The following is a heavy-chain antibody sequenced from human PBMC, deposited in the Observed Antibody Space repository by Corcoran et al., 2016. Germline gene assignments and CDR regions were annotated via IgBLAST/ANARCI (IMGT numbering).Heavy chain of an antibody. V-gene: IGHV3-43*01. J-gene: IGHJ6*02. CDR1: GFTFDDYT. Sequence: EVQLVESGGVVVQPGGSLRLSCAASGFTFDDYTMHWVRQAPGKGLEWVSLISWDGGSTYYADSVKGRFTISRDNSKNSLYLQMNSLKTEVTALYYCAKDSSGSTTGGRDVWGQGTTVSVSS. CDR2: ISWDGGST. CDR3: AKDSSGSTTGGRDV. D-gene: IGHD6-19*01.